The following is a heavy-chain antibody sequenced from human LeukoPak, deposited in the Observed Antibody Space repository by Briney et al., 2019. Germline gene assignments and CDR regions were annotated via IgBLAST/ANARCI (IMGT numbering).Heavy chain of an antibody. Sequence: GGSLRLSCAASGFTFSSYAMSWVRQAPGKGLEWVSAISGSGGSTYYADSVKGRFTISRDNSKNTLYLQMNSLRAEDTAVYYCAKDGGYSQDYGMDVWGQGTTVTVSS. CDR1: GFTFSSYA. CDR2: ISGSGGST. V-gene: IGHV3-23*01. D-gene: IGHD5-18*01. CDR3: AKDGGYSQDYGMDV. J-gene: IGHJ6*02.